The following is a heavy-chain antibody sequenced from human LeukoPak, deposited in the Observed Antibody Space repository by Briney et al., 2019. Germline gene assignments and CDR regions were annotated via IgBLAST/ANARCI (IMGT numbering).Heavy chain of an antibody. CDR2: IYYSGST. CDR1: GGSISSSSYY. J-gene: IGHJ4*02. D-gene: IGHD3-3*01. CDR3: ARLNYDFGIDY. Sequence: SETLSLTCTVSGGSISSSSYYWGWIRQPPGKGLEWIGSIYYSGSTYYNPSLKSRVTISVDTSKNQFSLKLSSVTAADTAVYYCARLNYDFGIDYWGQGTLVTVSS. V-gene: IGHV4-39*01.